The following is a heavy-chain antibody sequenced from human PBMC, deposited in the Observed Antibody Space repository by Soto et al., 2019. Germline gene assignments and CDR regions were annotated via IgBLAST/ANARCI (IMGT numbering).Heavy chain of an antibody. D-gene: IGHD6-13*01. Sequence: EVQLVESGGGLVQPGGSLKLSCAASGFSFSGSAMHWVRQASGKGLEWVGRVRNKGNSYETAFAASVKGRFSISRDDSKNTVYLQMNSLTTEDTAVYYWTRLAAAGGIDCWGQGTLVTVSS. J-gene: IGHJ4*02. CDR1: GFSFSGSA. CDR2: VRNKGNSYET. V-gene: IGHV3-73*01. CDR3: TRLAAAGGIDC.